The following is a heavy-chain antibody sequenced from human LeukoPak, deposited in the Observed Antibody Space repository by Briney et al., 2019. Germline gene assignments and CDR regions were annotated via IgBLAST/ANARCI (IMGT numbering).Heavy chain of an antibody. Sequence: PGGSLRLSCAASGFTFSDYYMSWLRQAPGKGLEWVSYISSSSSYTNYADSVKGRFTISRDNAKNSLYLQMNSLRAEDTAVYYCARDLAVAATIDYWGQGTLVTVSS. CDR3: ARDLAVAATIDY. CDR1: GFTFSDYY. CDR2: ISSSSSYT. V-gene: IGHV3-11*05. J-gene: IGHJ4*02. D-gene: IGHD2-15*01.